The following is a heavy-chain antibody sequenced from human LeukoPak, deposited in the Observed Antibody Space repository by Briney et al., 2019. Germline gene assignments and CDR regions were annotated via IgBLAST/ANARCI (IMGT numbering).Heavy chain of an antibody. D-gene: IGHD5-12*01. Sequence: ASVKVSCKASGYTFTSYYMHWVRQAPGQGLEWMGWINPNSGGTNYAQKFQGRVTMTRDTSISTAYMELSRLRSDDTAVYYCAREEDSGYDPLFDYWGQGTLVTVSS. J-gene: IGHJ4*02. CDR1: GYTFTSYY. CDR2: INPNSGGT. V-gene: IGHV1-2*02. CDR3: AREEDSGYDPLFDY.